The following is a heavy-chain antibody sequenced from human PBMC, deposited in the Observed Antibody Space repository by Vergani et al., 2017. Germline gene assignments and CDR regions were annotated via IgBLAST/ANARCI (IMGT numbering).Heavy chain of an antibody. CDR3: ARVRDYEKPYFDY. D-gene: IGHD4-17*01. J-gene: IGHJ4*02. Sequence: QVQLVQSGAEVKKPGSSVKVSCKASGGTFSSYAISWVRQAPGQGLEWMGWMNPNSGNTGYAQKFQGRVTMTRNTSISTAYMELSSLRSEDTAVYYCARVRDYEKPYFDYWGQGTLVTVSS. CDR1: GGTFSSYA. CDR2: MNPNSGNT. V-gene: IGHV1-8*02.